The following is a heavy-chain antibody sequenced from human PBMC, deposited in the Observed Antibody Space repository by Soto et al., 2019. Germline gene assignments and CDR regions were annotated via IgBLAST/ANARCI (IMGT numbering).Heavy chain of an antibody. CDR3: AKGSAKVSPYYFDY. Sequence: PGGSLRLSCAASGFRFSNYAMSWVRQAPGQGLEWVSAISGSGGSTFHADSVKGRFTISRDNSKNTLNLQMNGLRAEDTAVYYCAKGSAKVSPYYFDYWGRGTLVTVSS. J-gene: IGHJ4*01. CDR1: GFRFSNYA. V-gene: IGHV3-23*01. CDR2: ISGSGGST.